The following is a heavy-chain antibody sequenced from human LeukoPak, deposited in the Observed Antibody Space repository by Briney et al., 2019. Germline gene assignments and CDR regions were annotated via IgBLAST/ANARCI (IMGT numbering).Heavy chain of an antibody. D-gene: IGHD4-23*01. CDR3: ARDPDGGNSISFDY. V-gene: IGHV6-1*01. CDR2: TYYRSKWYN. CDR1: GDSVSSNIPA. J-gene: IGHJ4*02. Sequence: TSQTLSLTCAISGDSVSSNIPAWNWMRQSPSRALEGLGRTYYRSKWYNDYAVSVKSRITINPDTSKNHVSLQLNSVTPADTAVYSCARDPDGGNSISFDYWGQGTLVTVSS.